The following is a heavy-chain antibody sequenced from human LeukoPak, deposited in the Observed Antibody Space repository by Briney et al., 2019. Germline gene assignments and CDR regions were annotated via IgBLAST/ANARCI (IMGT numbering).Heavy chain of an antibody. J-gene: IGHJ3*01. CDR2: VAGGGGKK. CDR1: GFTFSNYW. CDR3: AKCRLSYGDDAFHV. V-gene: IGHV3-23*01. Sequence: GGSLRLSCAASGFTFSNYWMSWVRQAPGKGLEWVSYVAGGGGKKFHADSVKGRFTISRDNSRNTMFLQMNSLRVEDTAVYYCAKCRLSYGDDAFHVWGQGTMVLVSS. D-gene: IGHD4-17*01.